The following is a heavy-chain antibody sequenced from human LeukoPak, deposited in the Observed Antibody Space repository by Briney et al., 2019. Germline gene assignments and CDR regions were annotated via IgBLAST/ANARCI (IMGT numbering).Heavy chain of an antibody. CDR1: GFTFSSYG. CDR2: IWYDGSNK. D-gene: IGHD6-6*01. J-gene: IGHJ4*02. Sequence: GGSLRLSCGASGFTFSSYGMHWVRQAPGKGLEWVAVIWYDGSNKYYADSVEGRFSISRDKSKSAVYLQMNSLRAEDTAVYFCARAGSSDEFDYWGQGTLVTVSS. CDR3: ARAGSSDEFDY. V-gene: IGHV3-33*01.